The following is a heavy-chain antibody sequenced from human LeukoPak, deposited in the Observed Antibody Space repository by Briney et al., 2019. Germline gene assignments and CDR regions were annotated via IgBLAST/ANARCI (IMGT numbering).Heavy chain of an antibody. V-gene: IGHV4-39*01. CDR3: ARREPYHDFQS. Sequence: SETLSLTCTVSGGSISSSSYYWGWIRQPPGKGLEWIGSIYYSGSTYYNPSLKSRVTISVDTSKNQFSLKLSSVTAADTAVYYCARREPYHDFQSWGQGTMVTVSS. D-gene: IGHD3-3*01. CDR2: IYYSGST. J-gene: IGHJ3*01. CDR1: GGSISSSSYY.